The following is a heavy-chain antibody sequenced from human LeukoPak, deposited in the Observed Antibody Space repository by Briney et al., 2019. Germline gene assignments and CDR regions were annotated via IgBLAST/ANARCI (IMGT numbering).Heavy chain of an antibody. J-gene: IGHJ4*02. Sequence: PGGSLRLSCVASGFTFSRFELNWVRQAPGKGLEWVSHISTGTYIAYADSVKGRFTISRDNARNSLYLEMNSLGVEDTAVYYCTREQDREAAATIVGDYWGQGTLVTVSS. CDR2: ISTGTYI. CDR3: TREQDREAAATIVGDY. D-gene: IGHD3-22*01. V-gene: IGHV3-48*03. CDR1: GFTFSRFE.